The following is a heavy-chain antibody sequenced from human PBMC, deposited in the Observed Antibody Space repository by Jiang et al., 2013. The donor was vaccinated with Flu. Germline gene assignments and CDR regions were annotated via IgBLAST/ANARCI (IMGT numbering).Heavy chain of an antibody. CDR1: GGSISSYY. J-gene: IGHJ5*02. D-gene: IGHD3-3*01. CDR3: ARVRRTNFWSGYYNWFDP. Sequence: GLVKPSETLSLTCTVSGGSISSYYWSWIRQPPGKGLEWIGYIYYSGSTNYNPSLKSRVTISVDTSKNQFSLKLSSVTAADTAVYYCARVRRTNFWSGYYNWFDPWGQGTLVTVSS. V-gene: IGHV4-59*01. CDR2: IYYSGST.